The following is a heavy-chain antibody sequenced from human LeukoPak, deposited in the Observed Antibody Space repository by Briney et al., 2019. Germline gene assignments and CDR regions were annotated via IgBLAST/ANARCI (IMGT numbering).Heavy chain of an antibody. J-gene: IGHJ3*01. V-gene: IGHV4-38-2*01. Sequence: SETLSLTCSVSGYSIYRGYYWGWIRQSPGKALEWIGSSYRSGNTYYNPSLKSRVTISVDTSKNQFSLKLSSVTAADTAVYYCVGYCSSTWCYDRDALDVWGQGTMVTVSS. CDR2: SYRSGNT. CDR1: GYSIYRGYY. CDR3: VGYCSSTWCYDRDALDV. D-gene: IGHD2-2*01.